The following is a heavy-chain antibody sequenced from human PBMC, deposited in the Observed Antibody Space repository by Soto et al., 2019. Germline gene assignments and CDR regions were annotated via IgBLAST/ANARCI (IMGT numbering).Heavy chain of an antibody. CDR2: ISGSGGST. CDR1: GFIFSIYA. CDR3: AKGRYCSVGSCYPRWFDP. V-gene: IGHV3-23*01. Sequence: PGGSLRLSCAASGFIFSIYAMSWVRHAPGKGLEWVSDISGSGGSTYYADSVKGRFTISRDNSKNTLFLQMNRLRAEDTAVYYCAKGRYCSVGSCYPRWFDPWGQGTLVTVSS. J-gene: IGHJ5*02. D-gene: IGHD2-15*01.